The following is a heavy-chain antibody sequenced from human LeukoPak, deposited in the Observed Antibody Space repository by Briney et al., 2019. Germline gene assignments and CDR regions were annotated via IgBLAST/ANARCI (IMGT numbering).Heavy chain of an antibody. CDR3: AKDPNGDYIGAFDS. CDR1: GFRFSTYA. Sequence: EGSLRLSCAASGFRFSTYAKTWVRQAPRRGLEWGSSITVNSGTTYYADSVKGRFTISRDNSKNTLYLQMNSLRAEDTAIYYCAKDPNGDYIGAFDSWGQGTLVTVSS. D-gene: IGHD2-8*01. CDR2: ITVNSGTT. J-gene: IGHJ3*02. V-gene: IGHV3-23*01.